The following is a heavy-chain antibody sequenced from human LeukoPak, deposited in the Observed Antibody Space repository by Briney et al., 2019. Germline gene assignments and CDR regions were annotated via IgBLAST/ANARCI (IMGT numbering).Heavy chain of an antibody. D-gene: IGHD1-26*01. CDR2: MSYNGDNK. CDR3: ASLNSGSSP. V-gene: IGHV3-30*03. J-gene: IGHJ5*02. CDR1: GFTFSTYA. Sequence: PGGSLRLSCAASGFTFSTYAMHWVRQAPGMGLEWVVVMSYNGDNKIYADSVKGRFTISRDNSKNTLYLQMNSLRAEDTAVYYCASLNSGSSPWGQGTLVTVSS.